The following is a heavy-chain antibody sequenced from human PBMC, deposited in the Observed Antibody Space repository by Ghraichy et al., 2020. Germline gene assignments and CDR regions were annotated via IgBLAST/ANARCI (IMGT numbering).Heavy chain of an antibody. J-gene: IGHJ4*02. Sequence: GGSLRLSCAASGFTFSSVGMHWVRQAPGKGLEWVAVISYDGSIKYYGDSVKGRFTISRDTSKNTLYLQMNSLRAEDTALYYCAKESDYGDYRTSDYWGQGTLVTVSS. CDR2: ISYDGSIK. CDR3: AKESDYGDYRTSDY. V-gene: IGHV3-30*18. D-gene: IGHD4-17*01. CDR1: GFTFSSVG.